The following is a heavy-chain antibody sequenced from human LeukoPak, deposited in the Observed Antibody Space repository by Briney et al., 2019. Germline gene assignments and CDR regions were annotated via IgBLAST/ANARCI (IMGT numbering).Heavy chain of an antibody. CDR2: ISSSGSTI. Sequence: GGSLRLSCAASGFTVSSNYMSWIRQAPGKGLEWVSYISSSGSTIYYADSVKGRFTISRDNAKNSLYLQMNSLRAEDTAVYYCARGYGGIPPYYFDYWGQGTLVTVSS. D-gene: IGHD4-23*01. V-gene: IGHV3-11*01. J-gene: IGHJ4*02. CDR3: ARGYGGIPPYYFDY. CDR1: GFTVSSNY.